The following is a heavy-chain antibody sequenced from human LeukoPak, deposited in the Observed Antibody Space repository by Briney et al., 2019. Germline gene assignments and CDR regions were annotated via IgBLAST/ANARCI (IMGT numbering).Heavy chain of an antibody. Sequence: SETLSLTCTVSGGPVSSFSYYWSWIRQPPGKRLEWIGYISYTGSTNYTPSLKSRVTISVDTSMNQFSLNLSSVTAADTAVYYCARLYCSRTSCYYASWGQGTLVTVSS. CDR2: ISYTGST. CDR1: GGPVSSFSYY. V-gene: IGHV4-61*01. D-gene: IGHD2-2*01. J-gene: IGHJ5*02. CDR3: ARLYCSRTSCYYAS.